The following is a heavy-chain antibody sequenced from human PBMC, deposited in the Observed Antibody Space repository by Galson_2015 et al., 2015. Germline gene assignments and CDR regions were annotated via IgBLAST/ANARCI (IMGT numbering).Heavy chain of an antibody. D-gene: IGHD5-18*01. Sequence: GTFSSYAISWVRQAPGQGLEWMGGIIPIFGTANYAQKFQGRVTITADESTSTAYMELSSLRSEDTAVYYCAAPRRGYSYGYRYWGQGTLVTVSS. CDR1: GTFSSYA. CDR2: IIPIFGTA. V-gene: IGHV1-69*01. CDR3: AAPRRGYSYGYRY. J-gene: IGHJ4*02.